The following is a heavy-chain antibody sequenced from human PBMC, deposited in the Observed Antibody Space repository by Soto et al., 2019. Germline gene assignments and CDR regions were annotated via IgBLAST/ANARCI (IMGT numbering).Heavy chain of an antibody. CDR2: VYYTGST. D-gene: IGHD6-19*01. V-gene: IGHV4-59*01. CDR3: ARSVAVPGAHIDY. CDR1: GGSISGSY. Sequence: QVQLQESGPGLVKPSETLSLTCSVSGGSISGSYWSWIRQSPGKGLEWLVYVYYTGSTNYSPSLRSRVSISVDTSKNEFSLSLSAVTAADTAVYFCARSVAVPGAHIDYWGQGTQVTVSS. J-gene: IGHJ4*02.